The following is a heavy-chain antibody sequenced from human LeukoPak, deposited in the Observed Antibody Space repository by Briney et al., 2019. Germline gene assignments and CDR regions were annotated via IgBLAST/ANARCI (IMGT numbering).Heavy chain of an antibody. J-gene: IGHJ4*02. V-gene: IGHV4-39*01. CDR1: GGSVNSSSHY. CDR3: ARHRRYAPVDY. D-gene: IGHD1-1*01. Sequence: PSETLSLTCTVSGGSVNSSSHYWGWIRQPPGKGLEWIGSIYYSGSTYYNPSLKSRVTISVDTSKNQFSLKLSSVTAADTAVYYCARHRRYAPVDYWGQGTLVTVSS. CDR2: IYYSGST.